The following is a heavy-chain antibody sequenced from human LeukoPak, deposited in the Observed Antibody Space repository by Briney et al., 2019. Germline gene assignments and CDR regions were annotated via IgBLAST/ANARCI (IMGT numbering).Heavy chain of an antibody. Sequence: SETLSLTCTVSGGSISSYYWSWIRQPAGKGLEWIGRIYTSGSTNYNPSLKSRVTMSVDTSKNQLSLKLSSVTAADTAGYYCARSPVTERWLQLETYFDYWGQGTLVTVSS. CDR1: GGSISSYY. CDR2: IYTSGST. J-gene: IGHJ4*02. CDR3: ARSPVTERWLQLETYFDY. D-gene: IGHD5-24*01. V-gene: IGHV4-4*07.